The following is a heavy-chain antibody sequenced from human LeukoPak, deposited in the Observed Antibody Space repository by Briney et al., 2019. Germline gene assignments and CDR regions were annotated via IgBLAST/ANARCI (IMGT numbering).Heavy chain of an antibody. CDR1: GFTFSSYS. Sequence: GGSLRLSCAASGFTFSSYSMNWVRQAPGKGLEWVSSMNSSSTYIYYADSVKGRFTISRDNAKNSLYLQMNSLRAEDAAVYYCARDYCRSARCYNVDYWGHGTLVTVSS. V-gene: IGHV3-21*01. J-gene: IGHJ4*01. CDR3: ARDYCRSARCYNVDY. D-gene: IGHD2-2*02. CDR2: MNSSSTYI.